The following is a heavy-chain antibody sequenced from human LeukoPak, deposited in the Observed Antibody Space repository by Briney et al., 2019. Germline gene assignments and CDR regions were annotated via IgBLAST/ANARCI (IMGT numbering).Heavy chain of an antibody. CDR3: AAPIPTRYYYYGMDF. V-gene: IGHV1-24*01. J-gene: IGHJ6*02. CDR1: GYTLTELS. Sequence: ASVTVSCKVSGYTLTELSIHWVRQAPGKGLEWMGGFDPEYGETIYAQKFQGRVTMTEDTSTDTAYMELSSLRSEDTAVYYCAAPIPTRYYYYGMDFWGQGTTVTVSS. CDR2: FDPEYGET.